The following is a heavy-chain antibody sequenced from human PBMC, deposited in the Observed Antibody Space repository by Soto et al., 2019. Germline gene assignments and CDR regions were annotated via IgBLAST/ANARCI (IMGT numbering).Heavy chain of an antibody. J-gene: IGHJ4*02. D-gene: IGHD2-15*01. CDR1: GDSINSSPYY. CDR3: ARRPLGYCSSGTCYRPHYFDY. CDR2: IYSSGTT. V-gene: IGHV4-39*01. Sequence: SETLSLTCTVSGDSINSSPYYWGWIRQPPGKGLEWIGNIYSSGTTYYNSSLETRVAISLDTSRNQFSLKLNSVTAADTAVYYCARRPLGYCSSGTCYRPHYFDYWGQGILVTVSS.